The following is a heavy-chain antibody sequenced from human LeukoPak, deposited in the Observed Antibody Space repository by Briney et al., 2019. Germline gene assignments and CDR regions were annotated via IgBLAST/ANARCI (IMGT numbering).Heavy chain of an antibody. D-gene: IGHD1-7*01. CDR2: MNPNSGNT. V-gene: IGHV1-8*01. CDR1: GYTFTSYD. Sequence: ASVKVSCKASGYTFTSYDINWVRQATGQGLEWMGWMNPNSGNTGYAQKFQGRVTMTRNTSISTAYMELRSLRSDDTAVYYCARDGSGTTGDFDYWGQGTLVTVSS. J-gene: IGHJ4*02. CDR3: ARDGSGTTGDFDY.